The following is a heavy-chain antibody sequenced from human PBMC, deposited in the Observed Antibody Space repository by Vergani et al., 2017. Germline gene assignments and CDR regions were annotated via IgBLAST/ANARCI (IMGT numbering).Heavy chain of an antibody. V-gene: IGHV3-30*18. Sequence: QVQLVESGGGVVQPGRSLRLSCAASGFTFSSYGMHWVRQAPGKGLEWVAVISYDGSNKYYADSVKGRFTISRDNSKNTLYLQMNSLGAEDTAVYYCAKATVTTDYYYYGMDVWGQGTTVTVSS. CDR1: GFTFSSYG. CDR2: ISYDGSNK. J-gene: IGHJ6*02. D-gene: IGHD4-11*01. CDR3: AKATVTTDYYYYGMDV.